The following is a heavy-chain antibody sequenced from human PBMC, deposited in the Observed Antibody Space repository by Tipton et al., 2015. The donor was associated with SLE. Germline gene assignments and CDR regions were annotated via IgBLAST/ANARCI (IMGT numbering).Heavy chain of an antibody. CDR2: INHSGST. CDR1: GGSFSGYY. CDR3: ASDSIPPYYYGSGSYAFDI. V-gene: IGHV4-34*01. Sequence: TLSLTCAVYGGSFSGYYWSWIRQPPGKGLEWIGEINHSGSTNYNPSLKSRVTISVDTSKNQFSLKLSSVTAADTAVYYCASDSIPPYYYGSGSYAFDIWGQGTMVTVSS. J-gene: IGHJ3*02. D-gene: IGHD3-10*01.